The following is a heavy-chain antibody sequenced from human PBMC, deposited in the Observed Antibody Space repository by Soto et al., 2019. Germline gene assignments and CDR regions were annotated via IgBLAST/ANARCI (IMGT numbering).Heavy chain of an antibody. CDR2: IWYDGSNK. J-gene: IGHJ2*01. D-gene: IGHD6-6*01. V-gene: IGHV3-33*01. Sequence: QVQLVESGGGVVQPGRSLRLSCAASGFTFSSYGMHWVRQAPGKGLEWVAVIWYDGSNKYYADSVKGRFTISRDNSKNTLYLQMNSLRAEDTAVYYCATEGSSSSSHLPHWYFDLWGRGTLVTVSS. CDR1: GFTFSSYG. CDR3: ATEGSSSSSHLPHWYFDL.